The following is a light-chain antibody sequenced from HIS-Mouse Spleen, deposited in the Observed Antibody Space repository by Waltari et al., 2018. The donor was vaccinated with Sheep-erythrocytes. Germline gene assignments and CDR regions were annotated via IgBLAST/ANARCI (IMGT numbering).Light chain of an antibody. Sequence: QSALTQPRSVSGSPGQPVTISCTGTSSDVGGYNYVSWYQQHPGKAPKLMIYDVSNRPSGVPDRFSGSKSGNTASLTISGLQAEDEADYYCCSYAGSYNHVFATGTKVTVL. V-gene: IGLV2-11*01. CDR1: SSDVGGYNY. CDR3: CSYAGSYNHV. CDR2: DVS. J-gene: IGLJ1*01.